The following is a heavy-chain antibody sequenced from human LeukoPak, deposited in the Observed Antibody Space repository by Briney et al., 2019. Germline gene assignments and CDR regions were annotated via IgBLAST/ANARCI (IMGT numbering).Heavy chain of an antibody. V-gene: IGHV3-7*01. CDR1: GFTFSSYW. D-gene: IGHD5-24*01. J-gene: IGHJ6*03. CDR2: IKQDGSEK. CDR3: ARALEDGYTDYYYYYMDV. Sequence: GGSLRLSCAASGFTFSSYWMSWVRQAPGKGLEWVANIKQDGSEKYYVDSVKGRFTISRDNAKNSLYLQMNSLRAEDTAVYYCARALEDGYTDYYYYYMDVWGKGTTVTVSS.